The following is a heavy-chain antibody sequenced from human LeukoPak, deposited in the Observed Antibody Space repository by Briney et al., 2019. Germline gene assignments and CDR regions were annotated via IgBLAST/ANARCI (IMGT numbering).Heavy chain of an antibody. CDR3: ARDVNAAFDI. D-gene: IGHD3-3*02. CDR1: GFTFSTYS. Sequence: GGSLRLSCATSGFTFSTYSMNWVRQAPGKGLEWVSSISSSSSYIYYADSVKGRFTISRDDAKNSLYLQMNSLRAEDTAVYYCARDVNAAFDIWGQGTMVTVSS. V-gene: IGHV3-21*01. J-gene: IGHJ3*02. CDR2: ISSSSSYI.